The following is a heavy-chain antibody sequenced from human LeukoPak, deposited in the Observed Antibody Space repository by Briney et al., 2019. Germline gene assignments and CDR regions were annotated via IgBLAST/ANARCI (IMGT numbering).Heavy chain of an antibody. CDR2: ISSSSRII. D-gene: IGHD2-15*01. CDR3: AGKPTESCSGGSCYEQWYFDL. J-gene: IGHJ2*01. V-gene: IGHV3-48*01. Sequence: PGGSLRLSCGASGFTFTRYSMNWVREAPGKGREWVSYISSSSRIIYYADSVKGRFTISRDNSKNTLYLQMISLRAEDTAVYYCAGKPTESCSGGSCYEQWYFDLWGRGTLVTVSS. CDR1: GFTFTRYS.